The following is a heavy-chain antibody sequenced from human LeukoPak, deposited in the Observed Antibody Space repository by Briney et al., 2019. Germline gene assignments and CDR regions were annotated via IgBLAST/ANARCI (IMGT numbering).Heavy chain of an antibody. CDR2: ISYDGSNK. CDR1: GFTFSSYA. Sequence: GGSLRLSCAASGFTFSSYAMHWVRQAPGKGLEWVAVISYDGSNKYYADSVKGRFTTSRDNSKNTLYLQMNSLRAEDTAVYYCAREAEQQLSGGDYYYYYGMDVWGQGTTVTVSS. V-gene: IGHV3-30-3*01. D-gene: IGHD6-13*01. CDR3: AREAEQQLSGGDYYYYYGMDV. J-gene: IGHJ6*02.